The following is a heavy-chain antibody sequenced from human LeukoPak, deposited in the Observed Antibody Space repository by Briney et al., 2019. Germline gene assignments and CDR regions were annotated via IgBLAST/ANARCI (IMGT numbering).Heavy chain of an antibody. V-gene: IGHV5-51*01. Sequence: GEALKISWKGSGYSFTSYWIGWVRQMPGKGLEWMGIIYPGDSDTRYSPSFQGQVTISADKSISTAYLQWSSLKASDTAMYYCARGRGIAVAGTFTGFDPWGQGTLVTVSS. CDR1: GYSFTSYW. CDR3: ARGRGIAVAGTFTGFDP. CDR2: IYPGDSDT. J-gene: IGHJ5*02. D-gene: IGHD6-19*01.